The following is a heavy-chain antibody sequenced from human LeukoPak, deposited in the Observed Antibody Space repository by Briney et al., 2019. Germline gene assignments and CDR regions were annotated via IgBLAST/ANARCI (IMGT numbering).Heavy chain of an antibody. CDR2: IYYSGST. CDR1: GGSISSSSYY. CDR3: ARGTTDNYYYYMDV. Sequence: SETLSLTCTVSGGSISSSSYYRGWIRQPPGKGLEWIGSIYYSGSTYYNPSLKSRVTISVDTSKNQFSLKLSSVTAADTAVYYCARGTTDNYYYYMDVWGKGTTVTVSS. V-gene: IGHV4-39*07. D-gene: IGHD4-17*01. J-gene: IGHJ6*03.